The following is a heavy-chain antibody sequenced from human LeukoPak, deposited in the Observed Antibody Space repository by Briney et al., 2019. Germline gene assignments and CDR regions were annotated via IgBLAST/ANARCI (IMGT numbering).Heavy chain of an antibody. CDR1: GFTFSSYW. CDR2: IKQDGSEK. CDR3: ASGLWFGEPGY. V-gene: IGHV3-7*01. D-gene: IGHD3-10*01. J-gene: IGHJ4*02. Sequence: PGGSLRLSCGAPGFTFSSYWMSWVRQAPGKGLEWVANIKQDGSEKYYVDSVKGRFTISRDNAKNSLYLQMNSLRAEDTAVYYCASGLWFGEPGYWGQGTLVTVSS.